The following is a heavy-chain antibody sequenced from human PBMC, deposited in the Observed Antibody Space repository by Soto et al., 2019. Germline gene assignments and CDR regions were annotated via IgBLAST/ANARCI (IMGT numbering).Heavy chain of an antibody. V-gene: IGHV3-30*04. CDR1: GFTFSSYA. CDR3: ARDYYRFNSGYGFSMDV. Sequence: QVQLVESGGGVVQPGRSLRLSCAASGFTFSSYAMHWVRQAPGKGLEWVAVISYDGRNKYYADSVKGRFTISRDNSKNTLYLQMNSLRAEDTAVYYCARDYYRFNSGYGFSMDVWGQGTTFTVSS. J-gene: IGHJ6*02. D-gene: IGHD5-12*01. CDR2: ISYDGRNK.